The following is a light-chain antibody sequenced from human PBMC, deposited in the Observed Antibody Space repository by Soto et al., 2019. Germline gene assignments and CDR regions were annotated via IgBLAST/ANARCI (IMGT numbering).Light chain of an antibody. V-gene: IGKV1-39*01. CDR1: QSISSY. Sequence: DIQMTQSPSSLSASVGDRVTITCRASQSISSYVKWYQQKPGKAPKLLIYAASSLQSGVPSRFSGSGSGTEFSLTISSLQPEDFATDDCQQSYSTRYTFGHGTKRESK. J-gene: IGKJ2*01. CDR2: AAS. CDR3: QQSYSTRYT.